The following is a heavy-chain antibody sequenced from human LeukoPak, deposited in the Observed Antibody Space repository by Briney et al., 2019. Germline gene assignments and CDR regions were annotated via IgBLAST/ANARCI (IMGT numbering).Heavy chain of an antibody. CDR2: INTNSGGT. Sequence: ASVKVSCKASGYTFTGYYMHWVRQAPGQGLEWMGRINTNSGGTNYAQKFQGRVTMTRDTSISTAYMELSRLRSDDTAVYYCARSQPYYYYGMDVWGQGTTVTVSS. J-gene: IGHJ6*02. CDR1: GYTFTGYY. CDR3: ARSQPYYYYGMDV. V-gene: IGHV1-2*06.